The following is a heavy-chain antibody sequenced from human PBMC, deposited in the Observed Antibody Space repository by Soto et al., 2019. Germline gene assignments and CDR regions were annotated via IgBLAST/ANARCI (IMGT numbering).Heavy chain of an antibody. V-gene: IGHV4-30-2*01. D-gene: IGHD1-26*01. CDR3: ARGAVGATNFDP. J-gene: IGHJ5*02. CDR1: GGSISSGGYS. CDR2: IYHTGST. Sequence: PSETLSLTCAVSGGSISSGGYSWSWIRQPPGKGLEWIGYIYHTGSTYYNPSLKSRVTISVDRSKNQFSLRLSSVTAADTAVYYCARGAVGATNFDPWGQGTLVTVSS.